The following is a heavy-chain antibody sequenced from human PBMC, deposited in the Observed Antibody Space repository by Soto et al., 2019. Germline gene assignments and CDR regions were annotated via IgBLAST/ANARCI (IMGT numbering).Heavy chain of an antibody. Sequence: GGSLRLSCAASGVTVSSNYMSWVRQAPGKGLEWVSVIYSGGSTYYADSVKGRFTISRDNAKNSLYLQMNSLRAEDTAVYYCARSHLYYDSSGYPDYWGQGTLVTVSS. CDR1: GVTVSSNY. CDR3: ARSHLYYDSSGYPDY. CDR2: IYSGGST. V-gene: IGHV3-66*01. D-gene: IGHD3-22*01. J-gene: IGHJ4*02.